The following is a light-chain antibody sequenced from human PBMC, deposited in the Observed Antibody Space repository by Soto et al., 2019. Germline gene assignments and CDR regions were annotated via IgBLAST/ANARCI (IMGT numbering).Light chain of an antibody. CDR2: DAS. Sequence: DIQMTQSPSTLSASVGDRVTITCRASQSISSGLAWYQQKPGKAPKLLIYDASGLESGVPSRFSGSGSGTEFTLTISSLQPDDFATYYCQQYNSYSWTVGQGTKVEIK. V-gene: IGKV1-5*01. CDR1: QSISSG. CDR3: QQYNSYSWT. J-gene: IGKJ1*01.